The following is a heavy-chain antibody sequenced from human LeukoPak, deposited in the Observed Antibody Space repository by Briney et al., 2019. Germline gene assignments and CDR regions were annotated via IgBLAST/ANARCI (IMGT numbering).Heavy chain of an antibody. CDR3: ARSGAYYSGMFHFDS. Sequence: ASVKVSCKASGYTFTGYYMHWVRQAPGQGLEWMGWINPNSGGTNYAQKFQGRVTMTRDTSISTAYMELSRLRSDDTAFYYCARSGAYYSGMFHFDSWGQGTLVAVSS. CDR2: INPNSGGT. CDR1: GYTFTGYY. J-gene: IGHJ4*02. V-gene: IGHV1-2*02. D-gene: IGHD3-22*01.